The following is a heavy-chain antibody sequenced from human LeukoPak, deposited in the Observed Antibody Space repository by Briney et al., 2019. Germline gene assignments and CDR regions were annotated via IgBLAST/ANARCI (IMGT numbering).Heavy chain of an antibody. V-gene: IGHV3-7*01. CDR1: GFTFSNYW. Sequence: GGSLRLSCTASGFTFSNYWMSWVRQAPGKGLEWVANIKKDGSEKYYVDPVKGRFTISRDTAKNSLYLEMNSLRGEDTAVYYCATAWDDGNNYWGQGTLVTVSS. D-gene: IGHD1-1*01. CDR3: ATAWDDGNNY. J-gene: IGHJ4*02. CDR2: IKKDGSEK.